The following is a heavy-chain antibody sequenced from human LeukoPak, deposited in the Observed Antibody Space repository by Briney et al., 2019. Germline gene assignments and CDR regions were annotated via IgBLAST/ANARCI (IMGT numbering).Heavy chain of an antibody. Sequence: GGSLRLSCVASGISFSNYWMAWVRQAPGKGLEWVANIKYDGTHKFYAGSVKGRFTISRDNAKNSLFLEMNSLTADDTAVYFCASSHDSSGNDWGQGTLVTVSS. V-gene: IGHV3-7*01. CDR1: GISFSNYW. J-gene: IGHJ4*02. CDR3: ASSHDSSGND. CDR2: IKYDGTHK. D-gene: IGHD3-22*01.